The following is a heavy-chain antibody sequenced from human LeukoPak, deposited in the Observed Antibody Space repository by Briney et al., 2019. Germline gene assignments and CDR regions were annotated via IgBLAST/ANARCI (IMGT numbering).Heavy chain of an antibody. CDR2: VNPSGAGT. CDR3: ARERANYYDSSGYPDY. J-gene: IGHJ4*02. CDR1: GYTFTSYF. D-gene: IGHD3-22*01. V-gene: IGHV1-46*01. Sequence: ASVKVSCKASGYTFTSYFIHWVRQAPGQGLEWMGIVNPSGAGTTYAQKFQGRVTMTRDTSTSTVYMELRSLRSDDTAVYYCARERANYYDSSGYPDYWGQGTLVTVSS.